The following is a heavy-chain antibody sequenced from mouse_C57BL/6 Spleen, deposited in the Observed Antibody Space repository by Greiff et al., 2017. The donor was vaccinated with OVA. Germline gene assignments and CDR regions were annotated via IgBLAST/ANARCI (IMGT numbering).Heavy chain of an antibody. CDR3: ARYGYVDY. J-gene: IGHJ2*01. V-gene: IGHV3-6*01. CDR1: GYSITSGYF. D-gene: IGHD1-1*02. Sequence: DVELQESGPGLVKPSQSLSLSCSVTGYSITSGYFWNWIRPFPGNQLEWMGFISYDGCTHSNPSLNNRISITRDTSKNQFFLKLNSVTTEDTATYDCARYGYVDYWGKGTTLTGSS. CDR2: ISYDGCT.